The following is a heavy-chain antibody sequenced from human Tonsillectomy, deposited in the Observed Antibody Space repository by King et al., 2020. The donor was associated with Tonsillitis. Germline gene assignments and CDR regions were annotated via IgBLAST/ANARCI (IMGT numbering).Heavy chain of an antibody. V-gene: IGHV3-30*01. Sequence: VQLVESGGGVVQPGRSLRLSCAASGFPFITYSMHGVRQAAGKGVEWVTMISYDGSSKFYADSVKGRITTSRDNSKNTLYLQINGLRAEETAVYYCARDPHSSGWSGVLGYFDFWGQGTVVTVSS. CDR2: ISYDGSSK. CDR3: ARDPHSSGWSGVLGYFDF. D-gene: IGHD6-19*01. CDR1: GFPFITYS. J-gene: IGHJ4*02.